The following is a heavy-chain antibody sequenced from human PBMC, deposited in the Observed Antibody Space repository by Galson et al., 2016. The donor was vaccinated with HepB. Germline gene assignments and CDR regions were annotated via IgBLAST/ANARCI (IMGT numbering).Heavy chain of an antibody. V-gene: IGHV3-7*01. D-gene: IGHD2-2*01. J-gene: IGHJ4*01. CDR1: GFTFSTYW. CDR2: ISQDGSEA. CDR3: ANTLYQRPQGY. Sequence: SLRLSCAASGFTFSTYWMIWVRQAPGKGLEWVASISQDGSEASYVDSVKGRFIISRDNARNSLHLQMTSLTVEDTALYYCANTLYQRPQGYWGHGTLVTVSS.